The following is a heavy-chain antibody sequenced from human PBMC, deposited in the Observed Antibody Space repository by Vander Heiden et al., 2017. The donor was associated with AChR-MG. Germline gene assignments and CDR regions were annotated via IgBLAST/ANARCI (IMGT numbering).Heavy chain of an antibody. D-gene: IGHD3-10*01. V-gene: IGHV3-21*01. CDR1: GFTFSSYS. J-gene: IGHJ4*02. Sequence: EVQLVESGGGLVKPGGSLRLSCAASGFTFSSYSMNWVRQAPGKGLEWVSSISSSSSYIYYADSVKGRFTISRDNAKNSLYLQMNSLRAEDTAVYYCARDPYYGSGSYYIDFDYWGQGTLVTVSS. CDR3: ARDPYYGSGSYYIDFDY. CDR2: ISSSSSYI.